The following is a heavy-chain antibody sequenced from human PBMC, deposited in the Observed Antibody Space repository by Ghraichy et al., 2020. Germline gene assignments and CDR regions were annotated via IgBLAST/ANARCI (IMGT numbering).Heavy chain of an antibody. CDR1: GFTFSSYW. J-gene: IGHJ6*02. Sequence: LSLTCAASGFTFSSYWMHWVRQAPGKGLVWVSRINSDGGSTTYADSVKGRFTISKDNAKNTLYLQMNSLRAEDTAVYCCVKDLVGGGFGAYGMDVWGQGTTVTVSS. V-gene: IGHV3-74*01. CDR3: VKDLVGGGFGAYGMDV. D-gene: IGHD2-21*01. CDR2: INSDGGST.